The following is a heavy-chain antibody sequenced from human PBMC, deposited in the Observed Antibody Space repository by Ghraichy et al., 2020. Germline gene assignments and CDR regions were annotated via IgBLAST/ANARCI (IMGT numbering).Heavy chain of an antibody. D-gene: IGHD2-8*01. V-gene: IGHV3-23*01. CDR2: MSAHGGST. Sequence: LSLTCAASGFAFSSHCMSWVRQASGKGLEWVSGMSAHGGSTYYADSVKRRFIISRDNSESTLYLQMNSLRAGDTAVYHCVKDETVMVISPEHWGPGTLGTVAS. CDR1: GFAFSSHC. CDR3: VKDETVMVISPEH. J-gene: IGHJ1*01.